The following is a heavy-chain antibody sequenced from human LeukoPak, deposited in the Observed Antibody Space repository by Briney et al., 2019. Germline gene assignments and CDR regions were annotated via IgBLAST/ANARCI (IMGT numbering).Heavy chain of an antibody. CDR2: IGSSSSSI. Sequence: GGSLRLSCAASGFTFSTYTMNWVRQAPGKGLEWVSSIGSSSSSIYYADSVKGRFTVSRDNARNSLYLQMNSLRAEDTAVYYCARTRDGYNFFDYWGQGTLVAVSS. J-gene: IGHJ4*02. D-gene: IGHD5-24*01. V-gene: IGHV3-21*01. CDR3: ARTRDGYNFFDY. CDR1: GFTFSTYT.